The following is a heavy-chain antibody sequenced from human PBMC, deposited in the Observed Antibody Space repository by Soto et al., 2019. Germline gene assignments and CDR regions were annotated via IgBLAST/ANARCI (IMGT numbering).Heavy chain of an antibody. D-gene: IGHD2-15*01. CDR3: ARCNGYGDL. J-gene: IGHJ4*02. CDR1: GFSFSDYS. Sequence: EVQVFESGGGLVQPGGSLRLSCAASGFSFSDYSMAWVRQTPEKGLEWVSGMSIGGEKTFYIDSVKGRFIVSRDSSRDTVYFQMNRLRVEDTAVYYCARCNGYGDLWGQGTLVTVSS. CDR2: MSIGGEKT. V-gene: IGHV3-23*01.